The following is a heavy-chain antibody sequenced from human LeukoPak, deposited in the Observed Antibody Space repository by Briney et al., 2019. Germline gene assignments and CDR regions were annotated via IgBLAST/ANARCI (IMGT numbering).Heavy chain of an antibody. J-gene: IGHJ4*02. CDR3: ARGGGNSFYFDY. CDR1: GGTFSSYA. Sequence: GASVKVPCKASGGTFSSYAISWVRQAPGQGLEWMGGIIPIFGTANYAQKFQGRVTITTDESTSTAYMGLSSLRSEDTAVYYCARGGGNSFYFDYWGQGTLVTVSS. CDR2: IIPIFGTA. D-gene: IGHD4-23*01. V-gene: IGHV1-69*05.